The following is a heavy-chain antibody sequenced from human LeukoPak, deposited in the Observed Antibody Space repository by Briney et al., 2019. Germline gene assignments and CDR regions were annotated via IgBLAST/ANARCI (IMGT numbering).Heavy chain of an antibody. CDR3: ARDSSGYYPNWFDP. Sequence: GGSLRLSYAASGFTFSSYSMNWVRQAPGKGLEWVSSISSSSSYIYYADSVKGRFTISRDNAKNSLYLQMNSLRAEDTAVYYCARDSSGYYPNWFDPWGQGTLVIVSS. D-gene: IGHD3-22*01. CDR2: ISSSSSYI. CDR1: GFTFSSYS. J-gene: IGHJ5*02. V-gene: IGHV3-21*01.